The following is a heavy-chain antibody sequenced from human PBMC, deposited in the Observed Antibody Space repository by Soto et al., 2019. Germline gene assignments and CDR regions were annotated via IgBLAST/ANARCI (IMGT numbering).Heavy chain of an antibody. V-gene: IGHV3-33*01. D-gene: IGHD3-16*01. CDR3: ARAGHLRLGASPGY. CDR1: GFTFSSYG. CDR2: IWYDGSNK. Sequence: PGGSLRLSCAASGFTFSSYGMHWVRQAPGKGLEWVAVIWYDGSNKYYADSVKGRFTISRDNSKNTLYLQMNSLRAEDTAVYYCARAGHLRLGASPGYWGQGTLVTVSS. J-gene: IGHJ4*02.